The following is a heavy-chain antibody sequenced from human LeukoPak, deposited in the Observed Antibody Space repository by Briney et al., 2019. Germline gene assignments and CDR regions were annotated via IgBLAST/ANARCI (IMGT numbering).Heavy chain of an antibody. D-gene: IGHD3-9*01. CDR2: IYYRRST. J-gene: IGHJ3*02. V-gene: IGHV4-31*03. Sequence: SETPSLTCTVSGGSISSGGYYWSWIRQHPGKGLEWIGYIYYRRSTYYNPSLKSRVTISVDTSKNQFSLKLSSVTAADTAVYYCAGELGLRYFDWLSESDAFDIWGQGTMVTVSS. CDR1: GGSISSGGYY. CDR3: AGELGLRYFDWLSESDAFDI.